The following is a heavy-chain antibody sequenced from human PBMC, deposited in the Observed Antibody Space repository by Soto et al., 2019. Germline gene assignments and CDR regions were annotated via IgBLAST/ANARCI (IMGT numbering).Heavy chain of an antibody. CDR1: GGSISNYY. CDR2: IYYSGST. CDR3: AREVRYSGNWFDP. D-gene: IGHD5-12*01. V-gene: IGHV4-59*01. J-gene: IGHJ5*02. Sequence: SETLPLTCTVSGGSISNYYWSWIRQPPGKGLEWIGYIYYSGSTNYNPSLKSRVTISVDTSKNQFSLKLSSVTAADTAVYYCAREVRYSGNWFDPWGQGTLVTVSS.